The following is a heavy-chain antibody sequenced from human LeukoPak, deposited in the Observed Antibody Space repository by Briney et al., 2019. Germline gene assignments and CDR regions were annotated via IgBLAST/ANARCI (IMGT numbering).Heavy chain of an antibody. V-gene: IGHV4-59*01. CDR1: GGSISSYY. CDR3: ARPARYCSGGSCWDY. CDR2: IYYSGST. J-gene: IGHJ4*02. D-gene: IGHD2-15*01. Sequence: TSETLSLTCTVSGGSISSYYWSWIRQPPGKGLEWIGYIYYSGSTTYNPSLKSRVTISVDTSKNQFSVKLSSVTAADTAVYYCARPARYCSGGSCWDYWGQGTLVTVSS.